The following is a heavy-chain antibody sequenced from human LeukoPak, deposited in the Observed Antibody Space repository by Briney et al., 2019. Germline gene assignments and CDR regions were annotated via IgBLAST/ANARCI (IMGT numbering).Heavy chain of an antibody. V-gene: IGHV4-31*03. CDR3: AGVENVIYYDSRAGAFDI. J-gene: IGHJ3*02. Sequence: PSETLSLTCTVSGGSISSGDYYWSWVRQHPGKGLEWIGYIYYSGSTYYSPSLKSRVTISVDTSKNQFSLKLSSVTAADTAVYYCAGVENVIYYDSRAGAFDIWGQGTMVTVSS. D-gene: IGHD3-22*01. CDR1: GGSISSGDYY. CDR2: IYYSGST.